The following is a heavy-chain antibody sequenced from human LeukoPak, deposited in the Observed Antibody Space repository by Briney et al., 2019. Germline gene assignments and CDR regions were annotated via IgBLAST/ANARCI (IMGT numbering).Heavy chain of an antibody. CDR3: AKDLYSNYGPADY. J-gene: IGHJ4*02. CDR1: GFSVSSNY. D-gene: IGHD4-11*01. Sequence: GGSLRLSCAASGFSVSSNYMSWVRQAPGKGLEWVSTINGGGVNTHYADSVGGRFTISRDNSKNTLFLQMNSLRDEDTAVYYCAKDLYSNYGPADYWGQGNLVTVSS. V-gene: IGHV3-23*01. CDR2: INGGGVNT.